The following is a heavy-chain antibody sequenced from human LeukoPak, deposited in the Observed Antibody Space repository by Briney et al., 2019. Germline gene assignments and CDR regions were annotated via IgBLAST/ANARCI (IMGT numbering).Heavy chain of an antibody. CDR3: ARASRDVTTLLGYMDV. J-gene: IGHJ6*03. Sequence: ASVTVSCKASGYTFTGYYMNWVRQAPGQGLEWTGWINPNSGGTNYAQKFQGRVPMTRDTSISTAYMELSRLRSDDTALYYCARASRDVTTLLGYMDVWGKGTTVTVSS. CDR1: GYTFTGYY. V-gene: IGHV1-2*02. D-gene: IGHD4-17*01. CDR2: INPNSGGT.